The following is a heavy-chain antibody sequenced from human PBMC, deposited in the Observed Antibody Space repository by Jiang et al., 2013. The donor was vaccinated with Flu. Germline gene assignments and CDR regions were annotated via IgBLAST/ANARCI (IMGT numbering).Heavy chain of an antibody. D-gene: IGHD6-19*01. CDR3: ARDASYSSGRIDAFDI. Sequence: SGAEVKKPGSSVKVSCKASGGIFSSYTISWVRQAPGQGLEWMGWINPNSGGTNYAQKFQGWVTMTRDTSISTAYMELSRLRSDDTAVYYCARDASYSSGRIDAFDIWGQGTMVTVSS. CDR1: GGIFSSYT. V-gene: IGHV1-2*04. CDR2: INPNSGGT. J-gene: IGHJ3*02.